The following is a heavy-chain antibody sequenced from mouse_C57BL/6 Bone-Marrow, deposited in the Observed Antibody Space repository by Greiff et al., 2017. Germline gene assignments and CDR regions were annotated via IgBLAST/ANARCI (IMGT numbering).Heavy chain of an antibody. CDR1: GYTFTNYW. CDR2: IYPGGGYT. CDR3: ARAGCCSPFAD. D-gene: IGHD6-1*01. J-gene: IGHJ3*01. Sequence: VQLQQSGAELVRPGTSVKMSCKASGYTFTNYWIGWAKQRPGHGLEWIGAIYPGGGYTNYNEKFKGKATMTADKSSSTAYMQVSSLTSEDSAIYCCARAGCCSPFADWGQGTLVTVSA. V-gene: IGHV1-63*01.